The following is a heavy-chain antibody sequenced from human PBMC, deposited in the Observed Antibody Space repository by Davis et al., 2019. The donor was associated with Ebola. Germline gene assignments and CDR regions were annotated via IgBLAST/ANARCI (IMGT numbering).Heavy chain of an antibody. CDR1: GDSVSGSSGA. Sequence: HSQTLSLTCVISGDSVSGSSGAWNWIRQSPSRGLEWLGRTYYKSKWYNDYAVSVKSRITINADTSKNELSLHLNSVTPEDTAVYYCARGWLRGWFDPWGQGTLVTVSS. CDR2: TYYKSKWYN. CDR3: ARGWLRGWFDP. J-gene: IGHJ5*02. V-gene: IGHV6-1*01. D-gene: IGHD5-12*01.